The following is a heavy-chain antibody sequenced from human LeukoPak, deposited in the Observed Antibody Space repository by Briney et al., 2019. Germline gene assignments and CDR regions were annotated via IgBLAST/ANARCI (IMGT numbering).Heavy chain of an antibody. D-gene: IGHD5-12*01. Sequence: ASVKVSCEASGYTFTSYGISWVRQAPGQGLEWMGWISAYNGNTNYAQKLQGRVTMTRDTSTSTVYMELSSLRSEDTAVYYCARVEASGYDYGAFDYWGQGTLVTVSS. CDR3: ARVEASGYDYGAFDY. J-gene: IGHJ4*02. CDR2: ISAYNGNT. V-gene: IGHV1-18*01. CDR1: GYTFTSYG.